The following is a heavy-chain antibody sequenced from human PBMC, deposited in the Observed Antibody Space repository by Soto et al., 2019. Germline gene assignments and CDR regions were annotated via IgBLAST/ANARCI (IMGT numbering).Heavy chain of an antibody. Sequence: VASVKVSCKASGYTFTGYYMHWVRQAPGQGLEWMGWINPNSGGTNYAQKFQGWVTMTRDTSISTAYMELSRLRSDDTAVYYCARAVVVVPAAREREAYYYYYGMDVWGQGTTVTVSS. D-gene: IGHD2-2*01. J-gene: IGHJ6*02. CDR2: INPNSGGT. CDR1: GYTFTGYY. CDR3: ARAVVVVPAAREREAYYYYYGMDV. V-gene: IGHV1-2*04.